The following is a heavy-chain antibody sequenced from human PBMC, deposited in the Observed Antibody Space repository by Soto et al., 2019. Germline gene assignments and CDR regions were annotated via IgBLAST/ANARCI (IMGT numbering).Heavy chain of an antibody. CDR1: VGTFSSYA. Sequence: GXSVKVSCKASVGTFSSYAISWVRQAPGQGLEWMGGIIPIFGTANYAQKFQGRVTITADESTSTAYMELSSLRSEDTAVYYCARANYDFWSGTQNNWFEPWGKGTLVTVS. CDR2: IIPIFGTA. V-gene: IGHV1-69*13. CDR3: ARANYDFWSGTQNNWFEP. D-gene: IGHD3-3*01. J-gene: IGHJ5*02.